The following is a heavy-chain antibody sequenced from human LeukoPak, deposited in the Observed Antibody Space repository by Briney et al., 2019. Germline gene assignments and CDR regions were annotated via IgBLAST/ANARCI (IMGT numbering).Heavy chain of an antibody. CDR3: ARDSSSNSVDY. D-gene: IGHD6-13*01. CDR1: GYTFTIYY. J-gene: IGHJ4*02. V-gene: IGHV1-46*01. Sequence: ASVKVSCKASGYTFTIYYMHWVRQAPGRGLEWMGIINPSGGSTTSAQKFQGRVTMTRDTSTNTVYMELSSLRSEDTAVYYCARDSSSNSVDYWGQGTLVTVSS. CDR2: INPSGGST.